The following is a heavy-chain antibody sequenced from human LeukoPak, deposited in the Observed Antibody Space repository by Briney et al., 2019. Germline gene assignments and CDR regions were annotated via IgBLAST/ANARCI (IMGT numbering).Heavy chain of an antibody. V-gene: IGHV4-31*03. CDR2: IYYSGGT. J-gene: IGHJ4*02. CDR1: GGSISSGGYY. CDR3: ARGSGIVVVPAATL. D-gene: IGHD2-2*01. Sequence: SETLSLTCTVSGGSISSGGYYWSWIRQHPGKGLEWIGYIYYSGGTYYNPSLKSRVTISVDTSKNQFSLKLSSVTAADTAVYYCARGSGIVVVPAATLWGQGTLVTVSS.